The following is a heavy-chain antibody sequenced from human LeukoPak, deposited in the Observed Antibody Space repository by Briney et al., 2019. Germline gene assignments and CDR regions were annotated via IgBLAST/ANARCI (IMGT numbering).Heavy chain of an antibody. CDR1: GGTFSSYA. V-gene: IGHV1-69*13. CDR3: ARAWLRYFHWFDP. CDR2: IIPIFGTA. J-gene: IGHJ5*02. Sequence: ASVTVSCTASGGTFSSYAISWVRQAPGQGLEWMGGIIPIFGTANYAQKFQGRVTITADESTSTAYMELSSLRSEDTAVYYCARAWLRYFHWFDPWGQGTLVTVSS. D-gene: IGHD3-9*01.